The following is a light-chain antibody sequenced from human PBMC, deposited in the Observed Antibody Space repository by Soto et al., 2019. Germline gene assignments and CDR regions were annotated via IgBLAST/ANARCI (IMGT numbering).Light chain of an antibody. CDR2: GAS. Sequence: EIVMTQSPATLSVSPGERVTLSCRASQSVSSNLAWYQQKPGQAPRLLIYGASTRATGLPARFSGSGSGTEFTLTISSLQSEDFAVYYCQQYNNWPPMYTFGQGT. J-gene: IGKJ2*01. CDR3: QQYNNWPPMYT. V-gene: IGKV3-15*01. CDR1: QSVSSN.